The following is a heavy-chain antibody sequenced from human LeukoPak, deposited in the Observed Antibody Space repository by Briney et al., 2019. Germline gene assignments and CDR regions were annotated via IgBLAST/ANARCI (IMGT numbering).Heavy chain of an antibody. D-gene: IGHD3-10*01. Sequence: ASVKVSCKASGYSFTAFYIHWVRQARGQGLEWMGWTHPRSGETNHAQKFQGRVTMTRDTSISTAYMDLSSLGSDDTAVYYCARDGEYGTGSYYRGCFDYWGQGILVTVSS. J-gene: IGHJ4*02. CDR1: GYSFTAFY. V-gene: IGHV1-2*02. CDR3: ARDGEYGTGSYYRGCFDY. CDR2: THPRSGET.